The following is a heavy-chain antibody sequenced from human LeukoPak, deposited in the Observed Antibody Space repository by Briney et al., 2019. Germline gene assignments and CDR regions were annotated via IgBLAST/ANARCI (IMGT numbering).Heavy chain of an antibody. Sequence: PGGSLRLSCAASGFTFSSYWMHWVRQAPGKGLVWVSRISDGGSTTTYADSVKGRFTISRDNAKNSLYLQMNSLRAEDTAVYYCARVVDIVATIWFDYWGQGTLVTVSS. D-gene: IGHD5-12*01. V-gene: IGHV3-74*01. CDR3: ARVVDIVATIWFDY. CDR1: GFTFSSYW. CDR2: ISDGGSTT. J-gene: IGHJ4*02.